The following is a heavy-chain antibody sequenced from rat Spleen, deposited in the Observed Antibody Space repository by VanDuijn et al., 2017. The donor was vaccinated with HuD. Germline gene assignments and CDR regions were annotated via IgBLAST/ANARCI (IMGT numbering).Heavy chain of an antibody. D-gene: IGHD4-1*01. J-gene: IGHJ2*01. CDR3: AKAQYGYYFDY. CDR2: ISYDGGNT. Sequence: EVQLVESGGGLVQPGRSMKLSCAASGFTFSSFAMAWVRQAPTKGLEWVASISYDGGNTYYRDSVKGRFTISRDNAKSSLYLQMDSLRSEDTSTYYCAKAQYGYYFDYWGQGVMVTVSS. V-gene: IGHV5-25*01. CDR1: GFTFSSFA.